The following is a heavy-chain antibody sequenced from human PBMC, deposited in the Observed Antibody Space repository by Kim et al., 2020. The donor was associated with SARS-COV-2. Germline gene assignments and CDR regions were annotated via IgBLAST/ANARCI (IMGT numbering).Heavy chain of an antibody. V-gene: IGHV4-34*01. Sequence: SETLSLTCVVYGGSFSGYYWSWIRQPPGKGLEWIGEINHSGSTNYNPSLKSRVTISVDTSKNQFSLKLSSVTAADTAVYYCARPAIAYTINYWFDPWGQGPLVTVSS. CDR3: ARPAIAYTINYWFDP. CDR2: INHSGST. J-gene: IGHJ5*02. CDR1: GGSFSGYY. D-gene: IGHD2-21*01.